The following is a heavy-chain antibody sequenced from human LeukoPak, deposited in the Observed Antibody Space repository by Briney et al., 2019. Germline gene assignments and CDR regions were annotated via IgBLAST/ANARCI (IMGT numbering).Heavy chain of an antibody. V-gene: IGHV4-59*08. J-gene: IGHJ4*02. CDR3: VVLAAAGNLDY. Sequence: SETLSLTCNVSGGSISSYYWSWIRQPPGKGLEWIGYIYYSGRTYYNPSLMRRVALQVDRSKNQFSLHLSSVTAAVRHGYVCVVLAAAGNLDYWGQGTLVTVSS. D-gene: IGHD6-13*01. CDR1: GGSISSYY. CDR2: IYYSGRT.